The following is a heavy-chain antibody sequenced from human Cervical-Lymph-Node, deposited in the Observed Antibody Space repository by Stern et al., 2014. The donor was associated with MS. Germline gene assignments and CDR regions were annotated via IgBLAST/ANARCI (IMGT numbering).Heavy chain of an antibody. CDR3: ARGPNEHWGGHYNSNGMDV. V-gene: IGHV1-2*02. CDR2: VNPNSGGT. CDR1: GYTFTDYY. D-gene: IGHD2-21*01. Sequence: VQLVQSGAEVKKPGASVKVSCKASGYTFTDYYLHWVRQAPGQGLEWMGWVNPNSGGTSYSPKFHGRVTMTRDTSTSTAFMELSTLTSDDTAFYYCARGPNEHWGGHYNSNGMDVWGQGTTVTVSS. J-gene: IGHJ6*02.